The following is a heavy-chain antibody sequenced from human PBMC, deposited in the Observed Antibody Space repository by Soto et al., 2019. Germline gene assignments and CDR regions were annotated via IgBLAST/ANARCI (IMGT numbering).Heavy chain of an antibody. V-gene: IGHV4-31*03. D-gene: IGHD6-19*01. CDR2: FYSSGSI. J-gene: IGHJ5*02. CDR3: ARMYSSGSGWFHP. CDR1: GYSITAGGYY. Sequence: LALTCFVSGYSITAGGYYWSWIRHHPGKGLEWIGSFYSSGSIIYNPSLRSRVSISGDTSSNQFSMSLTSVTAADTARYYCARMYSSGSGWFHPWGQGTLVTVSS.